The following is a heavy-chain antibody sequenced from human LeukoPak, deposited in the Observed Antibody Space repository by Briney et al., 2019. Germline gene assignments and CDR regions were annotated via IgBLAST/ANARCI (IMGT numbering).Heavy chain of an antibody. V-gene: IGHV3-49*04. CDR3: TSSGYSSGPGAIDY. Sequence: AGGSLRLSCTASGFTFGDYAMSWVRQAPGKGLEWVSFIRSKAYRGTTEYAASVKGRFTISRDDSKSIAYLQMNSLKTEDTAVYYCTSSGYSSGPGAIDYWGQGTLVTVSS. CDR2: IRSKAYRGTT. CDR1: GFTFGDYA. J-gene: IGHJ4*02. D-gene: IGHD6-19*01.